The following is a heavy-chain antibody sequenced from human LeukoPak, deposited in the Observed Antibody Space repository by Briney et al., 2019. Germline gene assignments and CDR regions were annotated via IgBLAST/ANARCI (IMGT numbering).Heavy chain of an antibody. Sequence: GGSLRLFCTPSGFTFSDYSMIWLRQAPGKGLEWVAYICDSGRTVYYADSVKGRFTISRDNAKNSVYLQMNNLRAEDTAVYYCARDRLGDVDQSGSFEMWGQGTLVTVSS. J-gene: IGHJ4*01. CDR3: ARDRLGDVDQSGSFEM. V-gene: IGHV3-11*01. CDR2: ICDSGRTV. CDR1: GFTFSDYS. D-gene: IGHD3-3*01.